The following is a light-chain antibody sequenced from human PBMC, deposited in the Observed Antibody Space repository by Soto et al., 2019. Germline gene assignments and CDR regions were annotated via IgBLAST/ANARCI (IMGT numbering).Light chain of an antibody. CDR3: EDWDDSLNGYV. CDR2: ANN. Sequence: QSVLTQPPSASGTPGQRVTISCSGSSSNIGSNTVNWYQQLPGTAPKLLIHANNQRPSGVPDRFSGSKSGTSASLAIRWLQSEEVDYYCEDWDDSLNGYVCGTGTKVTVL. V-gene: IGLV1-44*01. CDR1: SSNIGSNT. J-gene: IGLJ1*01.